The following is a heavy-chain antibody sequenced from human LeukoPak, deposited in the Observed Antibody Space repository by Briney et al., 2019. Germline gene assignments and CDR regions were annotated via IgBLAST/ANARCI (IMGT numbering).Heavy chain of an antibody. CDR2: IYYSGST. CDR3: ARAYGGYYSAAAFDI. CDR1: GGSISSSSYY. J-gene: IGHJ3*02. D-gene: IGHD3-22*01. V-gene: IGHV4-39*07. Sequence: SETLSLTCTVSGGSISSSSYYWGWIRQPPGKGLEWIGSIYYSGSTYYNPSLKSRVTISVDTSKNQFSLKLSSVTAADTAVYYCARAYGGYYSAAAFDIWGQGTMVTVSS.